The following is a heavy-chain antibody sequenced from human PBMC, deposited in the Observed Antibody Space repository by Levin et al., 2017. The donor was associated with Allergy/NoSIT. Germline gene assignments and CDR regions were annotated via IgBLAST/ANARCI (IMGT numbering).Heavy chain of an antibody. V-gene: IGHV3-23*01. CDR2: ISGSGGHT. Sequence: GGSLRLSCAASGFTFSSYTMNWVRQAPGKGLEWVSAISGSGGHTFYADSVKGRFTISRDSSTNTLFLHMNSLRAEDTAAYYCTKRVDYSGHYHNGYWGQGTLVTVSA. CDR1: GFTFSSYT. J-gene: IGHJ4*02. CDR3: TKRVDYSGHYHNGY. D-gene: IGHD3-22*01.